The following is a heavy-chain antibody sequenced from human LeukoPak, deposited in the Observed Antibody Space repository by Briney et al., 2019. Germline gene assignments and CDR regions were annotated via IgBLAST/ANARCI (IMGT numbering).Heavy chain of an antibody. CDR2: INPNSGGT. CDR3: ARDRGSSSVWFDP. V-gene: IGHV1-2*02. J-gene: IGHJ5*02. Sequence: ASVKVSCKASGYTFTSYGISWVRQAPGQGLEWMGWINPNSGGTNYAQKFQGRVTMTRDTSISTAYMELSRLRSDDTAVYYCARDRGSSSVWFDPWGQGTLVTVSS. D-gene: IGHD6-6*01. CDR1: GYTFTSYG.